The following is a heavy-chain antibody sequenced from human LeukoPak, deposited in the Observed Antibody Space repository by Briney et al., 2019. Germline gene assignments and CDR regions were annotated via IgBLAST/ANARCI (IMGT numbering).Heavy chain of an antibody. CDR1: GYTLTELS. J-gene: IGHJ4*02. Sequence: GASVKVSCKVSGYTLTELSMHWVRQAPGKGLEWMGGFDPEDGETIYAQKFQGRVTMTEDTSTDTAYMELSSPRSEDTAVYYCATDRRHGDPLQGRYWGQGTLVTVSS. CDR3: ATDRRHGDPLQGRY. CDR2: FDPEDGET. V-gene: IGHV1-24*01. D-gene: IGHD4-17*01.